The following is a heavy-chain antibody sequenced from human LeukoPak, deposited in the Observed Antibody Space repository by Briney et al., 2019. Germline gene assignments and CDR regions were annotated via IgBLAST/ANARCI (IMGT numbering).Heavy chain of an antibody. CDR1: GFTFSSYE. V-gene: IGHV3-7*01. D-gene: IGHD1-14*01. Sequence: GGSLRLSCVASGFTFSSYEMNWVRQAPGKGLEWVASMKPDGSESWYVDSVKGRFTISRDNSKNSLYLQLTSLRAEDTALYYCARDRGRNSFDYWGQGTLVSVSS. CDR3: ARDRGRNSFDY. J-gene: IGHJ4*02. CDR2: MKPDGSES.